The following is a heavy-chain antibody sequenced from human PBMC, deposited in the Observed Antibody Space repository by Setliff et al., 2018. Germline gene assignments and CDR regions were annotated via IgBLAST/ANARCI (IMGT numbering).Heavy chain of an antibody. V-gene: IGHV3-7*01. D-gene: IGHD3-10*01. J-gene: IGHJ4*02. Sequence: PGGSLRLSCSTSGFTFDDYAMHWVRQAPGKGLEWVANIKQDGSEKYYVDSVKGRFTISRDNAKNSLYLQMNSLRAEDTAVYYCASGLGVDYWGQGTLVTVSS. CDR1: GFTFDDYA. CDR2: IKQDGSEK. CDR3: ASGLGVDY.